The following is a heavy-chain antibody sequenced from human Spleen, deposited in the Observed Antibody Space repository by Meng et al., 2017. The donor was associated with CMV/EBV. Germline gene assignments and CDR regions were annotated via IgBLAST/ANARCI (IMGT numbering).Heavy chain of an antibody. CDR1: TFTSYG. Sequence: TFTSYGSSWVRQAPGQGLEWMGWISAYNGNTNYAQKLQGRVTMTTDTSTSTAYMELRSLRSDDTAVYYCARAQSYYYDSSGYQNWFDPWGQGTLVTVSS. D-gene: IGHD3-22*01. J-gene: IGHJ5*02. CDR3: ARAQSYYYDSSGYQNWFDP. V-gene: IGHV1-18*01. CDR2: ISAYNGNT.